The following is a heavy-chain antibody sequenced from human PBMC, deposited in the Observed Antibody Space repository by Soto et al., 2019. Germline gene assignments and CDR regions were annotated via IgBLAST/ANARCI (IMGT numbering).Heavy chain of an antibody. D-gene: IGHD6-19*01. J-gene: IGHJ1*01. CDR1: GFTFSSYA. Sequence: QVLLVESGGGVVHPGRSLRLSCAASGFTFSSYAMHWVRQAPGKGLEWLAAISYDGSDQYYADSVKGRFTISRDKSKNTLFLQMNSLRPDDTAVYHCARDLMPGAVDYQEYFQFWGQGTLVTVSS. CDR3: ARDLMPGAVDYQEYFQF. V-gene: IGHV3-30-3*01. CDR2: ISYDGSDQ.